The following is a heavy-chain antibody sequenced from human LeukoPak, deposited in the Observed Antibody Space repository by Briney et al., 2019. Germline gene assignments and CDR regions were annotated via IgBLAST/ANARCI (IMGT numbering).Heavy chain of an antibody. Sequence: GGSLRLSCAASGFTFSSYGMHWVRQAPGKGLEWVAVISYDGSNKYYADSVKGRFTISRDNSKNTLYLQMDSLRAEDTAVYYCARDRVGATDYFDYWGQGTLVTVSS. D-gene: IGHD1-26*01. CDR2: ISYDGSNK. V-gene: IGHV3-30*03. CDR3: ARDRVGATDYFDY. J-gene: IGHJ4*02. CDR1: GFTFSSYG.